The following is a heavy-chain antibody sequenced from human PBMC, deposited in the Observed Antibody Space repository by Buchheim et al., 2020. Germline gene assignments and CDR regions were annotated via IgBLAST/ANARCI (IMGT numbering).Heavy chain of an antibody. CDR1: GYTFTSYH. CDR2: INPSGGST. J-gene: IGHJ4*02. V-gene: IGHV1-46*03. D-gene: IGHD3-3*01. CDR3: ARGGTIFGVVIIPSDY. Sequence: QVQLVQSGAEVKKPGASVKISCKTSGYTFTSYHIHWVRQAPGQGLEWMGIINPSGGSTSYAQKFQGRVTMTRDTSTSTVYMELSSLRSEDTAVYYCARGGTIFGVVIIPSDYWGQGTL.